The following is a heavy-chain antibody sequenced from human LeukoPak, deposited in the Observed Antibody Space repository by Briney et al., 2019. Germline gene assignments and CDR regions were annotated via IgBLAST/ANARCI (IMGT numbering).Heavy chain of an antibody. V-gene: IGHV4-39*01. CDR2: IYYSGST. J-gene: IGHJ4*02. D-gene: IGHD6-19*01. CDR1: GGSISSSSYY. CDR3: ARLYSSGWHVPGY. Sequence: SETLSLTCTVSGGSISSSSYYWGWIRQPPGKGLEWIGSIYYSGSTYYNPSLKSRVTISVDTAKNQFSLKLSSVTAADTAVYSCARLYSSGWHVPGYWGQGTLVTVSS.